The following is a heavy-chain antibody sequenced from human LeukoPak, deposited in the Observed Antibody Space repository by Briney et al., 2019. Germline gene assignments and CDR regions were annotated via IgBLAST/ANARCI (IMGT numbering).Heavy chain of an antibody. J-gene: IGHJ4*02. CDR2: IKQDGSEK. CDR3: ARDPVGVRGAIDY. V-gene: IGHV3-7*01. D-gene: IGHD3-10*01. Sequence: QAGGSLRLSCAASGFTFSSYWMSWVRQAPGKGLEWVANIKQDGSEKYYVDSVKGRFTISRDNAKNSLYLQMNSLRAEDTAVYYCARDPVGVRGAIDYWGQGTLVTVSS. CDR1: GFTFSSYW.